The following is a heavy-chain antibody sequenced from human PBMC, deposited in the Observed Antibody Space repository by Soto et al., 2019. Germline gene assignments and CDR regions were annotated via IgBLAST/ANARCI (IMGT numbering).Heavy chain of an antibody. Sequence: QVQLVQSGAEVKKPGASVKVSCKASGYTLTSYYIHWVRQAPGQGLEWMGIINPSGGSTTYAQKFQGRVTMTRDTSTSTVYMELSSLRSEATAVYYCARDSLPYYYDTSAHYPFDYWGQGTLVTVSS. V-gene: IGHV1-46*01. CDR2: INPSGGST. CDR3: ARDSLPYYYDTSAHYPFDY. CDR1: GYTLTSYY. D-gene: IGHD3-22*01. J-gene: IGHJ4*02.